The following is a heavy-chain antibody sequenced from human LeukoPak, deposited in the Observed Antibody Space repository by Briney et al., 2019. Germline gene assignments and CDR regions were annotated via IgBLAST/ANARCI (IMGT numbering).Heavy chain of an antibody. CDR1: GYTFTSHD. Sequence: ASVTVSCKASGYTFTSHDIIWVRQAAGQGLEWMGWIHPNNGNIGYAQKFRDRITMTTDTSTSTAYMDLISLTSEDTGFYYCARNAGGLGYWGQGTLVTVPS. D-gene: IGHD3-16*01. CDR3: ARNAGGLGY. CDR2: IHPNNGNI. J-gene: IGHJ4*02. V-gene: IGHV1-8*01.